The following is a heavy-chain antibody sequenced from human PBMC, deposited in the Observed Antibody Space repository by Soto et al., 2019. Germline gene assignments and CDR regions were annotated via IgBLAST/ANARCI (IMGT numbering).Heavy chain of an antibody. D-gene: IGHD3-10*01. J-gene: IGHJ6*02. Sequence: GESLKISCKGSGYXFTSYWISWVRQMPGKGLEWMGRIDPSDSYTNYSPSFQGHVTISADKSISTAYLQWSSLKASDTAMYYCATTGDYYYYGMDVWGQGTTVTVSS. V-gene: IGHV5-10-1*01. CDR2: IDPSDSYT. CDR3: ATTGDYYYYGMDV. CDR1: GYXFTSYW.